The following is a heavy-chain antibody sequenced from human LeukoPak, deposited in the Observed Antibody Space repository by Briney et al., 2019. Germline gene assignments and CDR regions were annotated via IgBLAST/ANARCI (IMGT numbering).Heavy chain of an antibody. J-gene: IGHJ1*01. CDR2: IYPGDSDT. Sequence: GESLKISCKGSGYSFTSYWIGWVRQMPGKGLEWMGIIYPGDSDTRYSPSFQGQVTISADKSISTAYLQWSSLKASDTAMYYCPRLWNKARAGENYFDSWGQGPLSPSPQ. CDR3: PRLWNKARAGENYFDS. CDR1: GYSFTSYW. V-gene: IGHV5-51*01. D-gene: IGHD3-9*01.